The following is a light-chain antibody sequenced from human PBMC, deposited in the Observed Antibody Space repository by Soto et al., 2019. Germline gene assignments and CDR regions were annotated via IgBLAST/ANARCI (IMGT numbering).Light chain of an antibody. V-gene: IGKV3-15*01. CDR1: QSVSSS. J-gene: IGKJ1*01. CDR2: DTS. CDR3: QQYVHWPPGT. Sequence: EIVVTQSPATLSVSPGERVTLSCRASQSVSSSLAWYQQRPGQAPRLLIYDTSTRAPGIAARFSGSGSGTEFTLTIISLQSEDVAVYYCQQYVHWPPGTFVQGTTVEIK.